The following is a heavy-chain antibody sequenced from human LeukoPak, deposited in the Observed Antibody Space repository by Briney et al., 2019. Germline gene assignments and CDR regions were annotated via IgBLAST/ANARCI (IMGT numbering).Heavy chain of an antibody. CDR1: GFTFSNYE. CDR3: ARGYCSGGSCYFDY. V-gene: IGHV3-48*03. Sequence: GASLRLSCAASGFTFSNYEMNWVRQAPGKGLEWVSYISSSGSTTYYADSVKGRFTISRDNDKNSLYLQMNSLRAEDTAVYYCARGYCSGGSCYFDYWGQGTLVTVAS. D-gene: IGHD2-15*01. CDR2: ISSSGSTT. J-gene: IGHJ4*02.